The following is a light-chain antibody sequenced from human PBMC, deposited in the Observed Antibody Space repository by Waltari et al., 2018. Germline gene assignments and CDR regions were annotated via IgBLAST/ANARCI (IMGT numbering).Light chain of an antibody. CDR3: AAWDDSLSGGV. CDR1: SSNIRSNY. V-gene: IGLV1-47*01. Sequence: QSVLTQPPSASGTPGPRVTISSSGSSSNIRSNYVYWYQQLPGTAPKLLIYRNNQRPSGVPDRFSGSKSGTSASLAISGLRSEDEADYYCAAWDDSLSGGVFGGGTKLTVL. J-gene: IGLJ2*01. CDR2: RNN.